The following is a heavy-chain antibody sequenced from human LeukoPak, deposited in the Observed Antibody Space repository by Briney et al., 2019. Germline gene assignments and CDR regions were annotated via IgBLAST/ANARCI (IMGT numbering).Heavy chain of an antibody. D-gene: IGHD3-10*01. CDR1: GGTFSSYA. Sequence: RASVKVSCKASGGTFSSYAISWVRQAPGQGLEWMGRIIPILGIANYAQKFQGRVTITADKSTSTAYMELSSLRSEDTAVYYCASYSWFGELADAFDIWGQGTMVTVSS. J-gene: IGHJ3*02. CDR3: ASYSWFGELADAFDI. CDR2: IIPILGIA. V-gene: IGHV1-69*04.